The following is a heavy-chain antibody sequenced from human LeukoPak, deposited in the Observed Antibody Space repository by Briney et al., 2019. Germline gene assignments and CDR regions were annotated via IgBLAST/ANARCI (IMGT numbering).Heavy chain of an antibody. CDR3: ASSRGYDVGGYFNY. V-gene: IGHV1-3*01. CDR1: GYTFTTYT. D-gene: IGHD5-12*01. Sequence: ASVKVSCKASGYTFTTYTIHWVRQAPGQRLEWMGRINAGNDNTKYSQKFQDRVTITRDTSASTAYMELSSLRSEDTAMYYCASSRGYDVGGYFNYWGQGTLVTVSS. CDR2: INAGNDNT. J-gene: IGHJ4*02.